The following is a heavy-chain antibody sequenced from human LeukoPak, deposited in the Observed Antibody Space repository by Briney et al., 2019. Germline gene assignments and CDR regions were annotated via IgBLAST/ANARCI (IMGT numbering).Heavy chain of an antibody. J-gene: IGHJ4*02. Sequence: PGGSLRLSCAASGFTFSKYWMSWVRRAPGKGLEWVANIRQDGSEKYYVDSVKGRFINSRDNAKNLLYLQMNSLRAEDTAVYYCATERGNYFEYWGQGTLVTVSS. CDR2: IRQDGSEK. CDR3: ATERGNYFEY. CDR1: GFTFSKYW. V-gene: IGHV3-7*05. D-gene: IGHD3-10*01.